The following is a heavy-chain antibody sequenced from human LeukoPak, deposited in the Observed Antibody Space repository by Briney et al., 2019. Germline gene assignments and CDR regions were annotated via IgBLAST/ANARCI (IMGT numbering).Heavy chain of an antibody. D-gene: IGHD5-12*01. V-gene: IGHV6-1*01. CDR3: ARENSAYPGVDY. Sequence: SQTLSLTCALSGDSVSSNSAAWSWIRQSPSRGLEWLGRTYYRSKWYNDYGVSVKSRITINPDTSKNQFSLQLNSVTPEDTAVYYCARENSAYPGVDYWGQGTLVTVSS. CDR2: TYYRSKWYN. J-gene: IGHJ4*02. CDR1: GDSVSSNSAA.